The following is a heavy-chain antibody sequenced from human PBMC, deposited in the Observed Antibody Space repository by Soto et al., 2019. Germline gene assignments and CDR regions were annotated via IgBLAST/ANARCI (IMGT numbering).Heavy chain of an antibody. CDR2: IIPMFRTA. D-gene: IGHD6-19*01. CDR3: ARHISGWSPTSFDP. CDR1: GGTFNSYA. J-gene: IGHJ5*02. V-gene: IGHV1-69*13. Sequence: ASVKVSCKTSGGTFNSYAISWVRQAPGQGLEWMGGIIPMFRTANYAQKFHDRVTITADGSTSTAYMELSSLTSEDTALYYCARHISGWSPTSFDPWGQGTLVTVSS.